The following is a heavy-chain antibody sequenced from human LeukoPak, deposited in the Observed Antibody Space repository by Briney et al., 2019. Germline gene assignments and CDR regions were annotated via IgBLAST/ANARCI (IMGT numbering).Heavy chain of an antibody. CDR2: ISGSGGST. D-gene: IGHD4-17*01. CDR3: APRPPTTVTTSSATSPLDY. Sequence: GGSLRLSCAASGFTFSSYAMSWVRQAPGKGLEWVSAISGSGGSTYYADSVKGRFTISRDNSKNTLYLQTNSLRAEDTAVYYRAPRPPTTVTTSSATSPLDYWGQGTLVTVSS. CDR1: GFTFSSYA. J-gene: IGHJ4*02. V-gene: IGHV3-23*01.